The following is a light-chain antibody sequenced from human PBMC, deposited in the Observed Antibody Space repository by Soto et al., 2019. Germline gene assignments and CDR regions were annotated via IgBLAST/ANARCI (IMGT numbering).Light chain of an antibody. CDR3: QQYNNWPGT. J-gene: IGKJ1*01. CDR2: GAS. V-gene: IGKV3-15*01. Sequence: EIVLTQSPGTLSVSPGERATLSCRASQSVSSKLAWYQRKPGQAPRLLFYGASTGATGIPARFSGSGSETEFTLSISSLQSEDFAVYYCQQYNNWPGTFGQGTKVDI. CDR1: QSVSSK.